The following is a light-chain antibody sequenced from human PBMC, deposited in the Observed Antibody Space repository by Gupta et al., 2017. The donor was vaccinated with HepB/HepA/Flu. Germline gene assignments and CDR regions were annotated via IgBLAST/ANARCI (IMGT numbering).Light chain of an antibody. J-gene: IGLJ1*01. CDR2: DVS. V-gene: IGLV2-14*01. CDR1: SSDVGGYNY. Sequence: QSALTQPSSVSASPGQSITISCTGTSSDVGGYNYVSWYQQHPGKAPKFMIYDVSNRPSGVSNRFSGSKSGNTASLTISGLQAEDEADYYCSSYRSSSTPVGVFGTGTKVTVL. CDR3: SSYRSSSTPVGV.